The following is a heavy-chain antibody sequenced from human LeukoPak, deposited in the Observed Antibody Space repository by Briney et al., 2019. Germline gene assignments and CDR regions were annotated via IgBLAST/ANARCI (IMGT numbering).Heavy chain of an antibody. CDR1: GGTFISYA. CDR3: ARSLWFQLNNWFDP. CDR2: IIPILGIA. V-gene: IGHV1-69*04. D-gene: IGHD3-10*01. J-gene: IGHJ5*02. Sequence: SAKVSCKASGGTFISYAISWVRQAPGQGLEWMGRIIPILGIANYAQKFQGRVTITADKSTSTAYMELSSLRPEDTAVYYCARSLWFQLNNWFDPWGQGTLVTVSS.